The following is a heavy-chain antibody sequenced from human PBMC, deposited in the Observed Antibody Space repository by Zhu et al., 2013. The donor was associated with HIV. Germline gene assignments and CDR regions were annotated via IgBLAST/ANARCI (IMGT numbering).Heavy chain of an antibody. CDR3: ARGARGTDNWFDP. Sequence: QVQLVQSGAEVEKPGASVKVSCKASGYSFTNYYMHWVRQAPGQGLEWMGMINPTGGTTNYAQKFEGRVTMTRDTSTSTVNMELSSLRSEDTAVYYCARGARGTDNWFDPWGPGNPGSPSPQ. V-gene: IGHV1-46*01. CDR2: INPTGGTT. CDR1: GYSFTNYY. D-gene: IGHD1-1*01. J-gene: IGHJ5*02.